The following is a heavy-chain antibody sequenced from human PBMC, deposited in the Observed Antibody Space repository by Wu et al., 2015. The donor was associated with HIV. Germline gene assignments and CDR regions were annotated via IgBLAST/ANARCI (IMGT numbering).Heavy chain of an antibody. V-gene: IGHV1-2*02. J-gene: IGHJ5*02. CDR2: INANSGRT. CDR1: GYTFTAYN. D-gene: IGHD3-9*01. CDR3: ARGDRFYDILTGYSKNWFDP. Sequence: VQSGREMKKPGAVSEGLLHGSGYTFTAYNVHWVRQVPGQGLEWMGNINANSGRTKYAENFQGRVAMTRDTSVNTVYMELKTLRYDDTAVYFCARGDRFYDILTGYSKNWFDPWGQGTLVSVSS.